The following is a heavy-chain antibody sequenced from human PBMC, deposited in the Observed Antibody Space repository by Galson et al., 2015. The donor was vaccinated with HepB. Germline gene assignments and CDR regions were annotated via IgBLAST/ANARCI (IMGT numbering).Heavy chain of an antibody. D-gene: IGHD4-11*01. V-gene: IGHV6-1*01. CDR2: TYYRSKWYI. CDR3: AYSADV. Sequence: CAISGDSVSSNHAVWNWIRQSPSRGLEWLGGTYYRSKWYIDYATSVRSRITINPDTSRNQFSLHLSSVTPEDTAVYDCAYSADVWGQGTTVIVSS. J-gene: IGHJ6*02. CDR1: GDSVSSNHAV.